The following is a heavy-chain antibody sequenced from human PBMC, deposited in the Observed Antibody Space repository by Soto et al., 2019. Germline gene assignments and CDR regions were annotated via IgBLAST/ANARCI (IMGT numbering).Heavy chain of an antibody. Sequence: QVQLVQSGAEVKKPGSSVKVSCKASGGTFSSYAISWVRQAPGQGLEWMGGTIPIFGTANYAQKFQGRVTITADESTSTAYMELSSLRSEDTAVYYCASKFIAARYYYYGMDVWGQGTTVTVSS. V-gene: IGHV1-69*01. D-gene: IGHD6-6*01. CDR1: GGTFSSYA. J-gene: IGHJ6*02. CDR2: TIPIFGTA. CDR3: ASKFIAARYYYYGMDV.